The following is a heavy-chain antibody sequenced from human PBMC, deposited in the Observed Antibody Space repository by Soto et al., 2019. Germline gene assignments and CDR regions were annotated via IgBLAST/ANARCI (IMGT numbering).Heavy chain of an antibody. CDR1: GGSVSSGSYY. V-gene: IGHV4-61*01. J-gene: IGHJ4*02. CDR2: IYYSGST. CDR3: ARSDDYGFLFDY. Sequence: SETLSLTCTVSGGSVSSGSYYWSWIRQPPGKGLEWIGYIYYSGSTNYNPSLKSRVTISVHTSKNQFSLKLSSVTAADTAVYYCARSDDYGFLFDYWGQGTPVTVSS. D-gene: IGHD4-17*01.